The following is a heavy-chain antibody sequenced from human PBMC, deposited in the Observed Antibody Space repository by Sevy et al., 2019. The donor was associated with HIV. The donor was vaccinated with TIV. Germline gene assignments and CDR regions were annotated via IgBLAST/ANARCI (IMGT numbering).Heavy chain of an antibody. D-gene: IGHD6-6*01. J-gene: IGHJ4*02. CDR3: ARGASLYSSSIIEYDY. Sequence: ASVKVSCKASGYTFTFYDINWVRQATGQGLEWVGWMNPNSGNTGYALKYQGRVTMTRNTSISTAYMELSSLRSEDTAVFYCARGASLYSSSIIEYDYWGQGTLVTVSS. CDR1: GYTFTFYD. V-gene: IGHV1-8*01. CDR2: MNPNSGNT.